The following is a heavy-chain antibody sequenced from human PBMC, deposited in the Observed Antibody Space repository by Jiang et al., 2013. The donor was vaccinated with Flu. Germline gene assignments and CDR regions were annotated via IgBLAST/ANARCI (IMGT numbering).Heavy chain of an antibody. CDR1: GYTFTSYA. J-gene: IGHJ4*02. Sequence: QSGSELKKPGASVKVSCKASGYTFTSYAMNWVRQAPGQGLEWMGWINTNTGNPTYAQGFTGRFVFSLDTSVSTAYLQISSLKAEDTAVYYCARVYDENIGAAADNKDYWGQGTLVTVSS. CDR2: INTNTGNP. D-gene: IGHD6-13*01. CDR3: ARVYDENIGAAADNKDY. V-gene: IGHV7-4-1*02.